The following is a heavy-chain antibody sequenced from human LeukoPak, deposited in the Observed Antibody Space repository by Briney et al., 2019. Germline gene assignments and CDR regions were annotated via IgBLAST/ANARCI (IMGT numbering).Heavy chain of an antibody. Sequence: SETLSLTCTVSGGSISSYYWSWIRQPPGKGLEWIGYIYTSGSTNYNPSLKSRVTMSVDTSKNQFSLKLSSVTAADTAMYYCARDSLVPAAMAYMGVWGKGPRSPSP. CDR2: IYTSGST. CDR1: GGSISSYY. D-gene: IGHD2-2*01. V-gene: IGHV4-4*09. CDR3: ARDSLVPAAMAYMGV. J-gene: IGHJ6*03.